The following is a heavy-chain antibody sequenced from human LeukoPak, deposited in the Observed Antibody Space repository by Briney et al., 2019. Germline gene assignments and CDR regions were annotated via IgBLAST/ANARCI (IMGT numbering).Heavy chain of an antibody. CDR1: GYSISRGYY. D-gene: IGHD1-26*01. Sequence: SETLSLTCTVSGYSISRGYYWAWIRQTPGKGLEWSGSIHESGDTNYNPSLMSRVTISVDTSKNQFSLRLTSVTAADTAVYYCARGEIGDFDSWGQGTLVTVSA. CDR2: IHESGDT. J-gene: IGHJ4*02. V-gene: IGHV4-38-2*02. CDR3: ARGEIGDFDS.